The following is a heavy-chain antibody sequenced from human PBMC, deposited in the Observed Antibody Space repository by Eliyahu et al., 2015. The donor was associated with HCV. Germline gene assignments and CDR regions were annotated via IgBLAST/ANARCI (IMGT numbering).Heavy chain of an antibody. CDR3: ARDGGSSRLPHALDL. V-gene: IGHV1-18*01. Sequence: QGQLVQSGGEVKKPGASMKVSCKASDYMFTGYGISWLRQAPGQGLEWMGWISAYNGDTDYAQKFQGRVILTTDTSTAMAYMELRSLTSDDTALYFCARDGGSSRLPHALDLWGQGTMVTVSS. J-gene: IGHJ3*01. D-gene: IGHD1-26*01. CDR2: ISAYNGDT. CDR1: DYMFTGYG.